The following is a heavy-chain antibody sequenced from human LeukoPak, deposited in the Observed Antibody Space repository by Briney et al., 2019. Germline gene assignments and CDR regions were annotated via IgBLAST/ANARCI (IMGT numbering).Heavy chain of an antibody. D-gene: IGHD1-1*01. CDR1: GGTFSSYA. J-gene: IGHJ4*02. Sequence: SVEVSCKASGGTFSSYAISWVRQAPGQGLEWMGRIIPIFGTANYAQKFQGRVTITTDESTSTAYMELSSLRSEDTAVYYCAGNGDNYFDYWGQGTLVTVSS. CDR2: IIPIFGTA. V-gene: IGHV1-69*05. CDR3: AGNGDNYFDY.